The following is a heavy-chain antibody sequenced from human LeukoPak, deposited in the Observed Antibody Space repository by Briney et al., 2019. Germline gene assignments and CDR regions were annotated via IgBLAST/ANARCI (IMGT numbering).Heavy chain of an antibody. CDR3: ASMVTQYYFDY. CDR2: ISGSGGST. CDR1: GFTFSSYA. J-gene: IGHJ4*02. Sequence: GGSLRLSCAASGFTFSSYAMSWVRQAPGKGLEWVSAISGSGGSTYYADSAKGRFTISRDNSKNTLYLQMNSLRAEDTAVYYCASMVTQYYFDYWGQGTLVTVSS. D-gene: IGHD4-23*01. V-gene: IGHV3-23*01.